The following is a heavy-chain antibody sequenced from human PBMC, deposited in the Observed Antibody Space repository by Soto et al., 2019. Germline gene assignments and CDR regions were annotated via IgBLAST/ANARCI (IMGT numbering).Heavy chain of an antibody. CDR3: ATDPSKDIDY. Sequence: ASVKVSCKASGYTFTGYYMHWVRQAPGQGLEWMGWINPNSGGTNHAQKFQGRVTMTRDTSISTVYMELRRLRSEDTAVYYCATDPSKDIDYWGQRPRVTVSP. J-gene: IGHJ4*02. CDR2: INPNSGGT. V-gene: IGHV1-2*02. D-gene: IGHD3-3*02. CDR1: GYTFTGYY.